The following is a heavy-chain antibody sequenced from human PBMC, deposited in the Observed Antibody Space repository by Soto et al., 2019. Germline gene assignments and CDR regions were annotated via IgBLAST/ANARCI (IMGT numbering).Heavy chain of an antibody. V-gene: IGHV3-21*01. J-gene: IGHJ4*02. CDR3: ARDKEYYGFWSGYYDACDY. Sequence: EVQLVESGGGLVKPGGSLRLSCAASGFTFSSYSMNWVRQAPGKGLEWVSSISSSSSYIYYADSVKGRFTISRDNAKNSLYLQMNSLRAEDTAVYYCARDKEYYGFWSGYYDACDYWGQGTLVTVSS. CDR2: ISSSSSYI. D-gene: IGHD3-3*01. CDR1: GFTFSSYS.